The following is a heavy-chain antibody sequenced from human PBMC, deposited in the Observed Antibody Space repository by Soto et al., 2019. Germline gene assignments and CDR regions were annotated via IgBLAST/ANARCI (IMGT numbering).Heavy chain of an antibody. CDR3: ASRRRGADDSHGMDV. J-gene: IGHJ6*02. Sequence: QVHLVQSGAEVKKPGASVKVSCKASGYTFTTYYMHWVRQAPGQGLEWMGKINPSGGSTTYAHEFQGRVTMTSDAFTSTSYRGRSSLTSEDTAVYYCASRRRGADDSHGMDVWGQGTTVTVSS. D-gene: IGHD1-1*01. V-gene: IGHV1-46*01. CDR1: GYTFTTYY. CDR2: INPSGGST.